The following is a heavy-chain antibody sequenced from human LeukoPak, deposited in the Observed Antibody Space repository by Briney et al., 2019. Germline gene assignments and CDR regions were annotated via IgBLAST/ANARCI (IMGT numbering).Heavy chain of an antibody. Sequence: SETLSPTCSVSGGSISSRSYYWGWVRQPPGKGLEWIGSTYYTGSTYYNPSLRSRVSISGDTAKNQVSLKVNSVTAADTAVYYCARLGAAPGPPHYFYYGMDVWGQGTTVTVS. CDR1: GGSISSRSYY. D-gene: IGHD6-13*01. J-gene: IGHJ6*02. CDR3: ARLGAAPGPPHYFYYGMDV. V-gene: IGHV4-39*01. CDR2: TYYTGST.